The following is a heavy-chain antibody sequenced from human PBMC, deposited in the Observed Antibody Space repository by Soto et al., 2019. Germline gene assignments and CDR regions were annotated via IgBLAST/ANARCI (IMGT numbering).Heavy chain of an antibody. CDR1: GCTYSSYA. CDR3: ARDLKGDSYNCGY. D-gene: IGHD2-21*01. Sequence: GGSLRRSCAASGCTYSSYAMHWVRQAPGKGLEWVAVISYDGSNKYYADSVKGRFTISRDNSKNTLYLQMNSLRAEDTAVYYCARDLKGDSYNCGYWGQGTLVTVYS. CDR2: ISYDGSNK. J-gene: IGHJ4*02. V-gene: IGHV3-30-3*01.